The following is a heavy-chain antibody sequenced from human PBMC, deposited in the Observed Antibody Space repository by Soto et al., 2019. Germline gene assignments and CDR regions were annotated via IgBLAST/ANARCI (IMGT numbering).Heavy chain of an antibody. CDR3: ARAFGVAAARTFDS. CDR2: IYYSGST. V-gene: IGHV4-31*03. CDR1: GGSISSGGYY. Sequence: QVQLQESGPGLVKPSQTLSLTCTVSGGSISSGGYYWSWIRQHPGKGLEWIGYIYYSGSTYYNPSLKSRVTISADSAKTQFSLKLSSVTAADTAVYYCARAFGVAAARTFDSWGQGTLVTVSS. D-gene: IGHD6-13*01. J-gene: IGHJ4*02.